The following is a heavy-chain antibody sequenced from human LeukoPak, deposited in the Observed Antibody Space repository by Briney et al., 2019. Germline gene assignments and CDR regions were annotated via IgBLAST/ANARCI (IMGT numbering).Heavy chain of an antibody. CDR1: GFTVSSNY. CDR3: ARAFSGMVRGVIIGEGYYFDY. CDR2: SYSGGST. V-gene: IGHV3-66*01. Sequence: GGSLRLSCAASGFTVSSNYMSWVPQAPGKGLEWVSVSYSGGSTYYADSVKGRFTISRDNSKNTLYLQMNSLRAEDTAVYYCARAFSGMVRGVIIGEGYYFDYWGQGTLVTVSS. D-gene: IGHD3-10*01. J-gene: IGHJ4*02.